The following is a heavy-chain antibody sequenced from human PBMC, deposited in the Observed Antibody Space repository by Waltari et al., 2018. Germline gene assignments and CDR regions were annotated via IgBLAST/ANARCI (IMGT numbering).Heavy chain of an antibody. J-gene: IGHJ1*01. CDR3: TLYYYDSSGYQPYEYF. CDR2: IRSKAYGGTT. V-gene: IGHV3-49*04. CDR1: GFTFGDYA. Sequence: EVQLVESGGGLVQPGRSLRLSCTASGFTFGDYAMSWVRQAPGKGLEWVGFIRSKAYGGTTEYAASVKGRFTISRDDSKSIAYLQMNSLKTEDTAVYYCTLYYYDSSGYQPYEYF. D-gene: IGHD3-22*01.